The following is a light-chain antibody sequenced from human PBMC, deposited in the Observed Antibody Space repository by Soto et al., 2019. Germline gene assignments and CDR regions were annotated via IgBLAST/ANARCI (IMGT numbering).Light chain of an antibody. J-gene: IGKJ1*01. V-gene: IGKV3-11*01. CDR2: DAS. CDR3: QQLSDWPVT. Sequence: EIVLTQSPATLSLSPGERATLSCRASQSVSSYLAWYQQKPGQAPRLLMSDASNRATGIPGRFSGSGSGTDFTLTISSLEPEFFAVYYCQQLSDWPVTFGQGTKVEIK. CDR1: QSVSSY.